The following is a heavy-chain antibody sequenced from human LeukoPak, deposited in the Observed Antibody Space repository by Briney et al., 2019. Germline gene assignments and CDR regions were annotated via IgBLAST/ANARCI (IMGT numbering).Heavy chain of an antibody. D-gene: IGHD1-26*01. Sequence: ASVKVSCKASGGTFSSYAISWVRQAPGQGIEWMGGIIPIFGTANYAQKFQVRVTITADESTSTAYMELSSLRSEDTAVYYCARVWDQHEAFDIWGQGTMVTVSS. CDR2: IIPIFGTA. V-gene: IGHV1-69*01. J-gene: IGHJ3*02. CDR3: ARVWDQHEAFDI. CDR1: GGTFSSYA.